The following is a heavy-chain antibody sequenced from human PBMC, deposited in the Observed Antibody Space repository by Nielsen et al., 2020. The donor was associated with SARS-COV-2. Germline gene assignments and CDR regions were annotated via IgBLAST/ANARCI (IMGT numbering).Heavy chain of an antibody. V-gene: IGHV4-59*01. J-gene: IGHJ4*02. CDR1: GGSMPFFY. D-gene: IGHD2-15*01. Sequence: SETLSLTCSISGGSMPFFYWSWIRHAPCHLLEWIAYNSNSAKTIYNSSLKSRVTMSVDTSKNQLSLRLTSVTAADTAVYYCARGRAPLRYWGQGILVTVSS. CDR3: ARGRAPLRY. CDR2: NSNSAKT.